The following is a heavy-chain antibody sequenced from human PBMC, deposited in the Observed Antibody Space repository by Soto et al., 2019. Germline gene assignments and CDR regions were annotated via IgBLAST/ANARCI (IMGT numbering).Heavy chain of an antibody. CDR1: GGSISSYY. D-gene: IGHD3-16*01. CDR2: IYYSGSN. V-gene: IGHV4-59*01. Sequence: QVQLQESGPGLVKPSETLSLTCTVSGGSISSYYWSWIRQPPGKGLEWIGYIYYSGSNNYNPSLKSRVTISVDTSKNLFSLKLGSVTAADTAVYYCARSWGYDFDYWGQGTLVTVSS. J-gene: IGHJ4*02. CDR3: ARSWGYDFDY.